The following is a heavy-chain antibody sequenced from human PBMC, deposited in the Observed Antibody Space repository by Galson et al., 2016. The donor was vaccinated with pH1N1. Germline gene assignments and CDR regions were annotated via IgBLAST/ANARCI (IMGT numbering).Heavy chain of an antibody. D-gene: IGHD2-21*02. J-gene: IGHJ4*02. CDR2: ISFDGSAK. V-gene: IGHV3-30*18. CDR3: AKNQETRGGDCYWCSGFDY. Sequence: SLRLSCAASRFTFSSYGMHWVRQAPGKGLECLASISFDGSAKYYADSVKGRFTISRDSSKNTLYLQMNSLRAEDTAVYYCAKNQETRGGDCYWCSGFDYWGQGTLVTVSS. CDR1: RFTFSSYG.